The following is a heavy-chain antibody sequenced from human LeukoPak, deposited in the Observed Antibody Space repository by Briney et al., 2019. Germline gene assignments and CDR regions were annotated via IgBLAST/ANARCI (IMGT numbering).Heavy chain of an antibody. V-gene: IGHV1-2*02. CDR1: GGTFSSYA. J-gene: IGHJ6*03. Sequence: AASVKVSCKASGGTFSSYAISWVRQAPGQGLEWMGWINPNSGGTNYAQKFQGRVTMTRDTSISTAYMELSRLRSDDTAVYYCARGFDIWRYGDLSYYYYYMDVWGKGTTVTVSS. CDR3: ARGFDIWRYGDLSYYYYYMDV. D-gene: IGHD4-17*01. CDR2: INPNSGGT.